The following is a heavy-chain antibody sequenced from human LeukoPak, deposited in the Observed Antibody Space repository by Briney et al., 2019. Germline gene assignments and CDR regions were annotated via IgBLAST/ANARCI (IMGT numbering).Heavy chain of an antibody. D-gene: IGHD3-3*01. CDR1: GGSISSYY. CDR3: ASSPAYYDFWSGYYLGVGIDAFDI. V-gene: IGHV4-59*06. Sequence: PSETLSLTCTVSGGSISSYYWSWIRQPPGNGLEWIGYIYYSGITYYNPSLKSRVTISVDTSKNQFSLKLSSVTAADTAVYYCASSPAYYDFWSGYYLGVGIDAFDIWGQGTMVTVSS. CDR2: IYYSGIT. J-gene: IGHJ3*02.